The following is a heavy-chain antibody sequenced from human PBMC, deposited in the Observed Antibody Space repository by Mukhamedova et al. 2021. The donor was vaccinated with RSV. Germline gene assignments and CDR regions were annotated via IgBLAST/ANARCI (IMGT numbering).Heavy chain of an antibody. V-gene: IGHV3-48*03. Sequence: GFSFSNYEMNWVRQAPGTGLEWISYISSNGRIIYSDSVKGRFTISRDNAKNSLYLQMNSLRAEDTAVYYCARDGDSGWYFDYWGQGT. J-gene: IGHJ4*02. D-gene: IGHD6-19*01. CDR2: ISSNGRII. CDR3: ARDGDSGWYFDY. CDR1: GFSFSNYE.